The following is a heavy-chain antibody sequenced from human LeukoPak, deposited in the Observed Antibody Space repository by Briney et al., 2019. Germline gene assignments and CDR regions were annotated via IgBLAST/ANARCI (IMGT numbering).Heavy chain of an antibody. J-gene: IGHJ3*02. Sequence: PGGSLRLSCAASGFTFSSYGMNWVRQAPGKGLEWVSYISSSSSTIFYADSVKGRFTISKDNAKNSLYLQMNSLRAEDTAVYYCARDGATVTTFAFDIWGQGTMVTVSS. D-gene: IGHD4-17*01. CDR1: GFTFSSYG. V-gene: IGHV3-48*01. CDR3: ARDGATVTTFAFDI. CDR2: ISSSSSTI.